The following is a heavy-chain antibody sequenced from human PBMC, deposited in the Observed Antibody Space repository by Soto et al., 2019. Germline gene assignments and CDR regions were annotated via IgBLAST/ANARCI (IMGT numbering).Heavy chain of an antibody. J-gene: IGHJ4*02. CDR1: GNFCSKYG. V-gene: IGHV1-18*01. CDR3: GRDGDQRDQRYLDY. Sequence: QVQLVQSGAEVKKPGASVKVSCKTPGNFCSKYGISWVRQAPGQGREWMGWINGNTGSTNYAQKFRGRVTMTTDTSTGMVNTELSSLTSDDTAIYYCGRDGDQRDQRYLDYWGQGTLVSV. D-gene: IGHD2-2*01. CDR2: INGNTGST.